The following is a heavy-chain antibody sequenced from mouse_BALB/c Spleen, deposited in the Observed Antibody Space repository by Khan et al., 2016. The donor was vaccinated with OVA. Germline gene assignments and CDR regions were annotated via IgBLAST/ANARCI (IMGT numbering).Heavy chain of an antibody. CDR1: GYTFTNYT. J-gene: IGHJ3*01. Sequence: QIQLVQSGAELARPGASVKMSCKASGYTFTNYTIHWIQQRPGQGLEWIGNINTSSGYTNYNQKFKDKATLTADKSSTTAYMQMSSLTSDDSAVYSCARDGSYYRSGWWFAYLGQGTLVTVSA. CDR2: INTSSGYT. CDR3: ARDGSYYRSGWWFAY. V-gene: IGHV1-4*01. D-gene: IGHD2-14*01.